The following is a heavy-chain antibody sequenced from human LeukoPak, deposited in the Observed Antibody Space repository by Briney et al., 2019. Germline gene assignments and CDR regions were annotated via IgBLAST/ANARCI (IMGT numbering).Heavy chain of an antibody. D-gene: IGHD2-2*01. J-gene: IGHJ4*02. CDR3: ARGSAALYYFDF. Sequence: GGSLRLSCAASGFTFNSYAMSWVRQAPGKGLEWVSGISGSGDNTYYADSVKGRFTISRDNSKNTMYLEMNSLRAEDTAVYYCARGSAALYYFDFWGQGTLVTVSS. V-gene: IGHV3-23*01. CDR2: ISGSGDNT. CDR1: GFTFNSYA.